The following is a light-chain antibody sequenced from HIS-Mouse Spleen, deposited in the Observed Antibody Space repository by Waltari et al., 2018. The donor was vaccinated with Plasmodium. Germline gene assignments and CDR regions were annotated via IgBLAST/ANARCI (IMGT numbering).Light chain of an antibody. CDR2: GAS. Sequence: EIVLTQSPGTLSLSPGETATLSCRDSQRVSSSYLAWYQQKPGQAPRLLIYGASSRATGIPDRFSGSGSGTDFTLTISRLEPEDFAVYYCQQYGSSLFTFGPGTKVDIK. CDR1: QRVSSSY. J-gene: IGKJ3*01. CDR3: QQYGSSLFT. V-gene: IGKV3-20*01.